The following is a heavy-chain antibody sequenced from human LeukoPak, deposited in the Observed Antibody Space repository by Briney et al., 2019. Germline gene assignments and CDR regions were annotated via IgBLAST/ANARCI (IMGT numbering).Heavy chain of an antibody. CDR1: GFTFNTYS. CDR2: ITSNSNYI. V-gene: IGHV3-21*01. D-gene: IGHD3-22*01. CDR3: ARTYHYDGGGYPI. Sequence: GGSLRLSCAASGFTFNTYSMNWVRQAPGKGLELVSSITSNSNYIYYADSLKGRFTVSRDNAKNSLYLHMNSLRADDTAIYYCARTYHYDGGGYPIWGQGTMVTVSS. J-gene: IGHJ3*02.